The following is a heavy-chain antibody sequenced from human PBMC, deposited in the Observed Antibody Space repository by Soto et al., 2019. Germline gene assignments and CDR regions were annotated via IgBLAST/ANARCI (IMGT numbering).Heavy chain of an antibody. J-gene: IGHJ6*02. Sequence: SETLSLTCTVSGDSSVSNSSYYWGWIRQPPGKGLEWIGSIYYTGNTFYSPSFRSRLTISVDTSKSQFSLKLRSVTAADTATYYCASEVSSTDGMDVWGQGTTVTVSS. V-gene: IGHV4-39*01. CDR3: ASEVSSTDGMDV. CDR2: IYYTGNT. CDR1: GDSSVSNSSYY. D-gene: IGHD2-15*01.